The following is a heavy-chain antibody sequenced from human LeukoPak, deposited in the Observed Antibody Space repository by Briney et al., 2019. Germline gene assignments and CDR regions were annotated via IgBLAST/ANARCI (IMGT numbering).Heavy chain of an antibody. CDR2: ISSTSSTI. CDR3: AGVRGGSYKDY. CDR1: GFSFSDYS. Sequence: GGSLRLSCAASGFSFSDYSMDCVRQAPGKGLEWVSYISSTSSTIYYADSVKGRFTISRDNANNALYLQMSSLRDEDTAVYFCAGVRGGSYKDYWGQGALVTVSS. J-gene: IGHJ4*02. D-gene: IGHD3-10*01. V-gene: IGHV3-48*02.